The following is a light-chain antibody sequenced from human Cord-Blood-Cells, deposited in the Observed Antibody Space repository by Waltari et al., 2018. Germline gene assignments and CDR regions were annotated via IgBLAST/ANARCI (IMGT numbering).Light chain of an antibody. CDR3: QQYGSLWT. V-gene: IGKV3-20*01. CDR1: QSASSSY. CDR2: GAS. J-gene: IGKJ1*01. Sequence: DIVLTQSPGPLSLSPRERATLSCRASQSASSSYLAWYQQKPGQAPRLLIYGASSRATGIPDRFSGRWSGTDFTLTISRLEPEDFAVYYCQQYGSLWTFGQGTKVEIK.